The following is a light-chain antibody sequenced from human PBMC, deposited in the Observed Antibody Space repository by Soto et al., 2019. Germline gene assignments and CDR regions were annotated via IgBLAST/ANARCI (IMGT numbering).Light chain of an antibody. V-gene: IGLV2-11*01. CDR2: DIA. CDR1: SSNVGGYDY. J-gene: IGLJ3*02. CDR3: CSYAGSYSWV. Sequence: QSALTQPRSVSGSPGQSVTISCTGTSSNVGGYDYVSWYQQHPGMAPQLIIYDIAKRPSGVPDRFSGSKSGNMASLTISVLQAEDEADYYCCSYAGSYSWVFGEGTQLTVL.